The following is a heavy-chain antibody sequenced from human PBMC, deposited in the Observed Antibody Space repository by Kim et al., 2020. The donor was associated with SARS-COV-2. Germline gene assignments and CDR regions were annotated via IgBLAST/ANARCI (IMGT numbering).Heavy chain of an antibody. CDR2: VYYSGST. CDR3: ARQMPGDNFWISGGNWFDP. Sequence: SETLSLTCTLSGGSVTGSDYYWGWIRQPPGKGLEWIGSVYYSGSTYYNTSLKSRVIISLDTSRNHFSLKLSSVTAADTAVYYCARQMPGDNFWISGGNWFDPWGQGTLVTVSS. D-gene: IGHD3-3*01. V-gene: IGHV4-39*01. CDR1: GGSVTGSDYY. J-gene: IGHJ5*02.